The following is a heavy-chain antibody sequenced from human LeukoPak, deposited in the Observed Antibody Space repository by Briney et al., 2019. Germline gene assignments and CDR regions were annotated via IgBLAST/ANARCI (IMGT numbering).Heavy chain of an antibody. J-gene: IGHJ5*02. D-gene: IGHD6-13*01. V-gene: IGHV4-61*01. CDR2: IYYSGST. CDR3: AKTTIAAAGLGPRFDP. Sequence: SETLSLTCTVSGGSISSSSYYWSWIRQPPGKGLEWIGYIYYSGSTNYNPSLKSRVTISVDTSKNQFSLKLSSVTAADTAVYYCAKTTIAAAGLGPRFDPWGQGTLVTVSS. CDR1: GGSISSSSYY.